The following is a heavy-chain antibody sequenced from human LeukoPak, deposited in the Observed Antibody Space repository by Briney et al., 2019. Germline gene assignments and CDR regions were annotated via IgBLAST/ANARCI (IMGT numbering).Heavy chain of an antibody. CDR1: GGTFSSYA. Sequence: GASVKVSCKASGGTFSSYAISWVRQAPGQGLEWMGRIIPILGIANYAQKFQGRVTITADKSTSTACMELSSLRSEDTAVYYCARNLAVAGTGSSDDYWGQGTLVTVSS. CDR2: IIPILGIA. J-gene: IGHJ4*02. V-gene: IGHV1-69*04. D-gene: IGHD6-19*01. CDR3: ARNLAVAGTGSSDDY.